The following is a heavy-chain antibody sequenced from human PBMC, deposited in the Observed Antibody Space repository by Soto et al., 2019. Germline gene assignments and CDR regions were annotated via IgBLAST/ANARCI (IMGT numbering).Heavy chain of an antibody. J-gene: IGHJ5*02. CDR1: GFSLTTRGVG. V-gene: IGHV2-5*02. D-gene: IGHD4-17*01. CDR2: IYWDDDK. CDR3: AHRTTTLTTVTWRFDP. Sequence: QITLKESGPTLVKPTQTLTLTCTFSGFSLTTRGVGVGWIRQPPGKALEWLALIYWDDDKRYSLSLKSRLSITKDTSKSQVVLTMTNMDPADTATYFCAHRTTTLTTVTWRFDPWGQGTLVTVSS.